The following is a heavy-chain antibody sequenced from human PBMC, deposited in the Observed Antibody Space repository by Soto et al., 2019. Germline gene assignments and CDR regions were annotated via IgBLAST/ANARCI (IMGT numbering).Heavy chain of an antibody. CDR1: ECTFSNYG. CDR3: AKHPQPLLVYFDH. D-gene: IGHD2-15*01. J-gene: IGHJ4*02. Sequence: GGSLRLSCAASECTFSNYGMSWVRQAPGKGLEWVSSISENGGTTYYADSVKGRFTSSRDKSKNTRYLQMNSMRAEDTAVYYCAKHPQPLLVYFDHWGQRTQVIVSS. V-gene: IGHV3-23*01. CDR2: ISENGGTT.